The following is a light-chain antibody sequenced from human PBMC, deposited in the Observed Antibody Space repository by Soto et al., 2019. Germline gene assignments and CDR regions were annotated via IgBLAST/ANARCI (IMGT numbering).Light chain of an antibody. CDR1: QSINNY. Sequence: EIVLTQSPVTLSLSPGERATLSCRASQSINNYLAWYQQKPGQPPMLLIYDASNRATAIPVRFSGSGSGTDFTLTISSLEPEDSAVYYCQYRGIWPPGATFGGGTKVEIK. CDR3: QYRGIWPPGAT. CDR2: DAS. J-gene: IGKJ4*01. V-gene: IGKV3-11*01.